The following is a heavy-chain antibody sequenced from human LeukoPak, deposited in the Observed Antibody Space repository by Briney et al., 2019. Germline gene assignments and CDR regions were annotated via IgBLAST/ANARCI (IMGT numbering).Heavy chain of an antibody. V-gene: IGHV3-11*01. CDR1: GFTFSDYY. J-gene: IGHJ6*01. D-gene: IGHD2-15*01. Sequence: GGSLRLSCAASGFTFSDYYMSWIRRAPGKGLEWVSCISSSGSTIYYADSVKGRFTISRDNAKNSLYLQMNSLRAEDTAAYYCARVGCNGGSCYRDARYYYYGMDVWGQGTTVTVSS. CDR3: ARVGCNGGSCYRDARYYYYGMDV. CDR2: ISSSGSTI.